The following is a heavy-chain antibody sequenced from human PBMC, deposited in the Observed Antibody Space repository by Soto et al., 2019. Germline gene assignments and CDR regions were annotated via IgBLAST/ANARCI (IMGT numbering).Heavy chain of an antibody. CDR3: AKKGYYYDSSGYSYGMDV. Sequence: GRSLRLSCAASGFTFSSYGMHWVRQAPGKGLEWVAVISYDGSNKYYADSVKGRFTISRDNSKNTLYLQMNSLRAEDTAVYYCAKKGYYYDSSGYSYGMDVWGQGTTVTVSS. V-gene: IGHV3-30*18. D-gene: IGHD3-22*01. J-gene: IGHJ6*02. CDR2: ISYDGSNK. CDR1: GFTFSSYG.